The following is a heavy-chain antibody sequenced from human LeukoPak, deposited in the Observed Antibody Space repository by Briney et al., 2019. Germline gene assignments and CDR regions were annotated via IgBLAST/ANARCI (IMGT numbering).Heavy chain of an antibody. J-gene: IGHJ4*02. Sequence: SETLSPTCTVSGGSISSYYWSWIRHPPGKGLEWSGYIYYSGSTNYNPSLKSRVTISVDTSKNQFSLKLSSLTAADTAVYYCARGEVAGYFDYWGQGTLVTVSS. V-gene: IGHV4-59*01. CDR3: ARGEVAGYFDY. CDR2: IYYSGST. CDR1: GGSISSYY. D-gene: IGHD6-19*01.